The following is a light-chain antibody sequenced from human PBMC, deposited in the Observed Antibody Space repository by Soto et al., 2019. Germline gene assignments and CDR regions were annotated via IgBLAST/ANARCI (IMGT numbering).Light chain of an antibody. J-gene: IGKJ4*01. V-gene: IGKV1-9*01. CDR3: QQLNSYPFLT. CDR2: AAS. CDR1: QGISSY. Sequence: EIQLTQSPSFLSASVGDRVTITCRASQGISSYLAWYQQKPGKAPKLLIYAASTLQSGVPARFRGSGSGTEFALTISILQPEDFETYYCQQLNSYPFLTFGGGTKVEIK.